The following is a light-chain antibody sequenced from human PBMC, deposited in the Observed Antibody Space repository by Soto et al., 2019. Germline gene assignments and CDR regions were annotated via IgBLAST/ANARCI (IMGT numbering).Light chain of an antibody. J-gene: IGKJ5*01. CDR1: QRISSY. Sequence: DIQMTQSPSTLYASVGDRVSITCRASQRISSYLNWYQKKPGKAPKLLIYAASSLQSGVPSRFSGSGSGTDFTLAISSLQPEDFATYFCQQSDSIPITFGQGTRLEIK. CDR2: AAS. V-gene: IGKV1-39*01. CDR3: QQSDSIPIT.